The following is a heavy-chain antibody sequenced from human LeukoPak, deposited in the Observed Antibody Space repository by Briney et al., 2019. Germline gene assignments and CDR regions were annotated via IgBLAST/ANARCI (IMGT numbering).Heavy chain of an antibody. J-gene: IGHJ6*03. CDR3: ASSPGQEGYYYYYMDV. Sequence: ASVKVSCKASGYTFTSYAMNWVRQAPGQGLEWMGWINPNSGGTNYAQKFQGRVTITADESTSTAYMELSSLRSEDTAVYYCASSPGQEGYYYYYMDVWGKGTTVTVSS. CDR2: INPNSGGT. V-gene: IGHV1-69*13. CDR1: GYTFTSYA.